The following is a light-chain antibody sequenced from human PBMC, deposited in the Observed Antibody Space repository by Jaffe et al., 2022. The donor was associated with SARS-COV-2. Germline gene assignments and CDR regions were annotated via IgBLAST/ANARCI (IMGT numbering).Light chain of an antibody. CDR2: GAS. V-gene: IGKV3-15*01. CDR1: QSLSGN. Sequence: EMVMTQSPATLSVSPGERATLSCRVSQSLSGNLAWYQQMPGQAPRLLIYGASTRATGIPARFSGSGSATEFTLTISSLQSEDFAIYYCQQYNNWPVTFGGGTKVEI. CDR3: QQYNNWPVT. J-gene: IGKJ4*01.